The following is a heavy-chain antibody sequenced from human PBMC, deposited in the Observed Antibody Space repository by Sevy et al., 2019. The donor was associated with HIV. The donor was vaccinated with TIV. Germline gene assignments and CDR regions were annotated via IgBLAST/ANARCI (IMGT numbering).Heavy chain of an antibody. J-gene: IGHJ6*02. CDR1: GFTFSTYG. CDR3: ARGLAALPGYYYGMDV. D-gene: IGHD6-6*01. V-gene: IGHV3-30*04. Sequence: GGSLRLSCTASGFTFSTYGLHWVRQAPGKGLERVAVILYDGSNKYYGDSVKGRFTISRDNSKNTLYLQMNSLRGEDTAVYYCARGLAALPGYYYGMDVWCQGTTVTVSS. CDR2: ILYDGSNK.